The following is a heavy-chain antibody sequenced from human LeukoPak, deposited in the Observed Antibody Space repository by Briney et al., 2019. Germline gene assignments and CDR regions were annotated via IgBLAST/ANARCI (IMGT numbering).Heavy chain of an antibody. J-gene: IGHJ4*02. D-gene: IGHD3-22*01. V-gene: IGHV3-66*01. CDR3: ARDLRDSSGYEDY. CDR1: GFTVSSNY. Sequence: GGSLRLSCAASGFTVSSNYMSWVRQAPGKGLEWVSIIYGSGDTCYADSVKGRFTISRDNAKNSLYLQMNSLRAEDTAVYYCARDLRDSSGYEDYWGQGTLVTVSS. CDR2: IYGSGDT.